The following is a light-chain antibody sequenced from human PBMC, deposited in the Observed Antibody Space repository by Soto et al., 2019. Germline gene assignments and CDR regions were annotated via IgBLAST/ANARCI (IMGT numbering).Light chain of an antibody. CDR3: SSYAGIYVV. Sequence: QSALTQPPSASGSPGQSVTISCTGTSSDVGGYNYVSWYQQHPGKAPKLMIYEVSKRPSGVPDRFSGSKSGNTASLTVSGLQAEDEADYYCSSYAGIYVVFGGGTQLTVL. CDR1: SSDVGGYNY. CDR2: EVS. V-gene: IGLV2-8*01. J-gene: IGLJ2*01.